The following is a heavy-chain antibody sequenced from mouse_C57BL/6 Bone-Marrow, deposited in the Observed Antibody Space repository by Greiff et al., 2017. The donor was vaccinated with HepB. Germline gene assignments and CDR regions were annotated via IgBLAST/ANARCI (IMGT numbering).Heavy chain of an antibody. CDR1: GFTFSSYG. D-gene: IGHD2-2*01. CDR2: ISSGGSYT. Sequence: EVQVVESGGDLVKPGGSLKLSCAASGFTFSSYGMSWVRQTPDKRLEWVATISSGGSYTYYPDSVKGRFTISRDNAKNTLYLQMSSLKSEDTAMYYCASRSTMVTSFAYWGQGTLVTVSA. CDR3: ASRSTMVTSFAY. V-gene: IGHV5-6*01. J-gene: IGHJ3*01.